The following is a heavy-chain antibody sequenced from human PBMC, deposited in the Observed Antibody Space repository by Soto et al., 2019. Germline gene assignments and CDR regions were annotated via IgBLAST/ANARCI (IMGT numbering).Heavy chain of an antibody. CDR3: AYDSSGYLDY. Sequence: ASVKVSCKASGYTFTTYSMHWVRQAPGQRLEWMGWINVGNGNTKYSQKFQGRVTITRDTSASTAHMELSSLRSEDTAVYYCAYDSSGYLDYWGQGTLVTVSS. CDR2: INVGNGNT. J-gene: IGHJ4*02. D-gene: IGHD3-22*01. CDR1: GYTFTTYS. V-gene: IGHV1-3*01.